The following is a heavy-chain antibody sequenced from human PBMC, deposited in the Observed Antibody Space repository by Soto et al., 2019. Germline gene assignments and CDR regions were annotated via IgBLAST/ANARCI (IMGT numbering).Heavy chain of an antibody. CDR1: GGTFSSYT. CDR2: IIPILGIA. D-gene: IGHD2-2*01. Sequence: ASVKVSCKASGGTFSSYTISWVRQAPGQGLEWMGRIIPILGIANYAQKFQGRVTITADKSTSTAYMELSSLRSEDTAVYYCARDWPSPLFDVVVVPAARGMDVWGQGTTVTVSS. J-gene: IGHJ6*02. V-gene: IGHV1-69*04. CDR3: ARDWPSPLFDVVVVPAARGMDV.